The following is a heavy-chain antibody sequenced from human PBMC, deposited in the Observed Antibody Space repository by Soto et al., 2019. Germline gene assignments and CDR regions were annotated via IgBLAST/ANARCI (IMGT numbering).Heavy chain of an antibody. V-gene: IGHV2-5*02. CDR3: AHIVPFDYRGYNFEF. J-gene: IGHJ4*02. CDR2: IYWDEDK. CDR1: GFSLSTHTVG. D-gene: IGHD3-9*01. Sequence: QITLKESGPTLVKPTQTLTLTCTFSGFSLSTHTVGVAWIRQPPGKALEWLALIYWDEDKRYSPSLKSRLTITQDTSKNQVVLTMTNMDPVDTATYCCAHIVPFDYRGYNFEFWGQGILFTVSS.